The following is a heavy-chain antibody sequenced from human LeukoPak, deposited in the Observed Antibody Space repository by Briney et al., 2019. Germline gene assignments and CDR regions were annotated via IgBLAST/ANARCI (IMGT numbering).Heavy chain of an antibody. J-gene: IGHJ4*02. Sequence: SVKVSCKASGYTFTSYGISWVRQAPGQGLEWMGGIIPIFGTANYAQKFQGRVTITADKSTSTAYMELSSLRSEDTAVYYCARDGSQYSSGWYLFDYWGQGTLVTVSS. CDR3: ARDGSQYSSGWYLFDY. V-gene: IGHV1-69*06. CDR1: GYTFTSYG. D-gene: IGHD6-19*01. CDR2: IIPIFGTA.